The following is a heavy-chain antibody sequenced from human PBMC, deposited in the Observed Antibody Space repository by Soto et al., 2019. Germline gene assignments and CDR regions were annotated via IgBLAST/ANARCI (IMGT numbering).Heavy chain of an antibody. CDR2: ISWNSGSI. CDR1: GFTFDDYA. CDR3: AKGKSTSLYGMDV. D-gene: IGHD2-2*01. V-gene: IGHV3-9*01. Sequence: EVQLVESGGGLVQPGRSLRLSCAASGFTFDDYAMHWVRQAPGKGLEWVSGISWNSGSIGYADSVKGRFTISRDNAKNSLYLQMNSLRAEDTALYYFAKGKSTSLYGMDVWGQGTTVTVSS. J-gene: IGHJ6*01.